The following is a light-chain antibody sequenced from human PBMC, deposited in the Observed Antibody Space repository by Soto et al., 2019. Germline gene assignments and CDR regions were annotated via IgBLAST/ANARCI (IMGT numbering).Light chain of an antibody. J-gene: IGKJ5*01. Sequence: DIQMTQSAASLSASLGDRVTITWRASQSVGDHLNWYQQRPGKAPKFLIYAASNLQSGVPSRFSGSGSGTDFTLTVNSLQPEDFATYYCQQGYTSPITFGQGHDWRL. V-gene: IGKV1-39*01. CDR2: AAS. CDR1: QSVGDH. CDR3: QQGYTSPIT.